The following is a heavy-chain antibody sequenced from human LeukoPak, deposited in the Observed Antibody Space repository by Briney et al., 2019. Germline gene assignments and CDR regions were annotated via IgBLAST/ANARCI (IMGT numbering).Heavy chain of an antibody. CDR1: GFTLSDDG. CDR2: IRYDGTNK. Sequence: GGSLRLSCAASGFTLSDDGMHWVRQAPGKGLEWVSFIRYDGTNKKYADSVKGRFTISRDISKNTLYLQMNSLRGDDTAVYYCARAPGLLYYYYMDVWGKGTTVTVSS. V-gene: IGHV3-30*02. J-gene: IGHJ6*03. CDR3: ARAPGLLYYYYMDV. D-gene: IGHD1-26*01.